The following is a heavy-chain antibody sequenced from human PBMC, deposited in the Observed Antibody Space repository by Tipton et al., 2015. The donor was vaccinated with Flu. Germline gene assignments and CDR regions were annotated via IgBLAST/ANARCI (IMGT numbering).Heavy chain of an antibody. CDR2: INHSGST. CDR3: ATHCVGVCSHAFDI. Sequence: TLSLTCAVYGGSFSGYYWSWIRQPPGKGLEWIGEINHSGSTNYNPSLKSRVTISGDTSKNQFSLKLSSVTAADTAVYYCATHCVGVCSHAFDIWGQGTTVTVSS. CDR1: GGSFSGYY. V-gene: IGHV4-34*01. D-gene: IGHD2-21*02. J-gene: IGHJ3*02.